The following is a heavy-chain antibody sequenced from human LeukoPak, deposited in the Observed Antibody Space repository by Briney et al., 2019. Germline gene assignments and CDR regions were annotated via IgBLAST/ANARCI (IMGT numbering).Heavy chain of an antibody. CDR1: GGSISSYY. J-gene: IGHJ6*03. CDR3: ARVMYGYYYYMDV. D-gene: IGHD2-8*01. V-gene: IGHV4-59*01. CDR2: IYYSGST. Sequence: SETLSLTCTVSGGSISSYYWSWIRQPPGKGLEWIGYIYYSGSTIYNPSLKSRVTISVDTSKNQFSLKLSSVTAADTAVYYCARVMYGYYYYMDVWGKGTTVTVSS.